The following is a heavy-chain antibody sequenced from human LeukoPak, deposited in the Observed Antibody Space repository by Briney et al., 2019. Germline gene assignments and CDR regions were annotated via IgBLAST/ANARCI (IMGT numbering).Heavy chain of an antibody. D-gene: IGHD5-18*01. CDR1: GFTVSSNY. V-gene: IGHV3-53*01. Sequence: PGGSLRLSCAASGFTVSSNYMSWVRQAPGKGLEWVSVIYSGGSTYYADSVKGRFTISRDNSKNTLYLQMNSLRAEDTAVYYCARVSDYSYGFDYWDQGTLVTVSS. CDR3: ARVSDYSYGFDY. J-gene: IGHJ4*02. CDR2: IYSGGST.